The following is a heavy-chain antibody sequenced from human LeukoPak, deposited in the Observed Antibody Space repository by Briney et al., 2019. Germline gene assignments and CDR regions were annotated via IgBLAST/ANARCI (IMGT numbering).Heavy chain of an antibody. CDR3: ARGRGYHHDY. Sequence: ASVTVSFKASGYTFTSYDINWVRQATGQGLEWMGWMNPNSGNTDYAQKLQGRVTMTRNTSISTAYMELSSLRSEDTAVYYCARGRGYHHDYWGPGTLVTVSS. CDR1: GYTFTSYD. V-gene: IGHV1-8*01. CDR2: MNPNSGNT. J-gene: IGHJ4*02. D-gene: IGHD6-25*01.